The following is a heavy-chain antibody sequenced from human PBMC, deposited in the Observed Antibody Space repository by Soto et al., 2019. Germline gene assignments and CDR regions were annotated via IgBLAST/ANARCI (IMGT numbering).Heavy chain of an antibody. D-gene: IGHD5-12*01. J-gene: IGHJ6*02. CDR3: ARDTLYSGYDTPYYYYGMDV. CDR2: IIPIFGTA. V-gene: IGHV1-69*13. Sequence: GASVKVSCKASGGTFSSYAISWVRQAPGQGLEWMEGIIPIFGTANYAQKFQGRVTITADESTSTAYMELSSLRSEDTAVYYCARDTLYSGYDTPYYYYGMDVWGQGTTVTVSS. CDR1: GGTFSSYA.